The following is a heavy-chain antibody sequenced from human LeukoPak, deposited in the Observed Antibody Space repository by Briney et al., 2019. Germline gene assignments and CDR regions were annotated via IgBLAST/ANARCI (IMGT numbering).Heavy chain of an antibody. CDR1: GFTFSSNS. CDR3: ARDPGLDI. J-gene: IGHJ4*02. V-gene: IGHV3-48*02. CDR2: ISGSGSAM. Sequence: PGGSLRLSCEASGFTFSSNSMNWVRQAPGAGLEWISFISGSGSAMYYADSVKGRFTISRDNAKNSLYLQMNSLRDDDTAVYYCARDPGLDIWGRGTLVTVSS.